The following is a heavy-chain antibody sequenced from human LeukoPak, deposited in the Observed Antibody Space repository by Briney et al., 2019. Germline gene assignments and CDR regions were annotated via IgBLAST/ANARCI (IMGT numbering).Heavy chain of an antibody. V-gene: IGHV4-39*01. CDR2: IYYSGST. D-gene: IGHD6-13*01. CDR3: ARPSSIAADNWFDP. CDR1: GGSISSSSYY. Sequence: SETLSLTCTVSGGSISSSSYYWGWIRQPPGKGLEWIGSIYYSGSTYYNPSLKSRVTISVDTSKNQFSLKLSSVTAADTAVYYCARPSSIAADNWFDPWGQGTLVTAS. J-gene: IGHJ5*02.